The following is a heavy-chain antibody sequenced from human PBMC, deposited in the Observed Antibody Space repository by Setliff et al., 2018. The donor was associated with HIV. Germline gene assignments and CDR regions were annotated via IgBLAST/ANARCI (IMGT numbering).Heavy chain of an antibody. D-gene: IGHD3-22*01. Sequence: ASVKVSCKASGYTFTDYYIHWVRQAPGHGLQLMGRIEPSSGGTNYIQKFQGRVTITRETSIYTVYMELTGLTSDDTAVYYCARQDHSSVNSGSLYAFDVWGQGTMVTVSS. CDR2: IEPSSGGT. CDR1: GYTFTDYY. V-gene: IGHV1-2*06. J-gene: IGHJ3*01. CDR3: ARQDHSSVNSGSLYAFDV.